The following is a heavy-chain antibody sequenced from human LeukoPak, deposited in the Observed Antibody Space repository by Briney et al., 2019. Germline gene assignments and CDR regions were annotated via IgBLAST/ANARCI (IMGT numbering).Heavy chain of an antibody. J-gene: IGHJ4*02. D-gene: IGHD3-22*01. CDR1: GFTFSSYS. V-gene: IGHV3-21*04. Sequence: GGSLRLSCAASGFTFSSYSMNWVRQAPGKGLEWVSSITSNNYVYYSDSVKGRFTISTDNSQNTLYLQTNSLRVEDTAVYLRAKKGLYKGGYYPTFNIFGYRGPGTLVTVSS. CDR2: ITSNNYV. CDR3: AKKGLYKGGYYPTFNIFGY.